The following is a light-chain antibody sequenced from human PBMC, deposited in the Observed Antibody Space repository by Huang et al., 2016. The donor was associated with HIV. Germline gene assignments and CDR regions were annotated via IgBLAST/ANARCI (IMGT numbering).Light chain of an antibody. V-gene: IGKV3-15*01. CDR3: QQYNTSPRT. CDR2: GSS. Sequence: ENLMTQSPSTLSVSPGESATLSCRASKRVFKNLAWLQQKPDQAPKLLIYGSSTRAAGIPARFSGSGSGTDFTLTISSLQSEDFAVYYCQQYNTSPRTFGQGTKVEV. J-gene: IGKJ1*01. CDR1: KRVFKN.